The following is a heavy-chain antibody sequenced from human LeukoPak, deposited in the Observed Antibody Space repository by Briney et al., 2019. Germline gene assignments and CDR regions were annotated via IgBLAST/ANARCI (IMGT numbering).Heavy chain of an antibody. V-gene: IGHV4-34*01. CDR2: INHSGGT. Sequence: SETLSLTCAVYGGSFSGYYWSWIRQPPGKGLEWIGEINHSGGTNYNPSLKSRVTISVDTSKNQFSLKLSSVTAADTAVYYCARGLLRFLEWLSPNGMDVWGQGTTVTVSS. J-gene: IGHJ6*02. D-gene: IGHD3-3*01. CDR3: ARGLLRFLEWLSPNGMDV. CDR1: GGSFSGYY.